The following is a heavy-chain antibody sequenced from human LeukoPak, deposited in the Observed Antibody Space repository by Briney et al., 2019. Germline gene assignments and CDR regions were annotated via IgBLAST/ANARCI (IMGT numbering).Heavy chain of an antibody. J-gene: IGHJ4*02. V-gene: IGHV3-30*18. CDR1: GFTFSSYG. Sequence: GRSLRLSCAASGFTFSSYGVHWVRQAPGKGLEWVAVISYDGSNKYYADSVKGRFTISRDNSKNTLYLQMNSLRAEDTAVYYCAKDARKYQLRTPFDYWGQGTLVTVSS. CDR2: ISYDGSNK. CDR3: AKDARKYQLRTPFDY. D-gene: IGHD2-2*01.